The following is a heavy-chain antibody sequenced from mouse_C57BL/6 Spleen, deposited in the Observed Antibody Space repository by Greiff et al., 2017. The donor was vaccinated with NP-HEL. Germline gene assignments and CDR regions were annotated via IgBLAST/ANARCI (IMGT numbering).Heavy chain of an antibody. J-gene: IGHJ3*01. CDR3: AREVDYSNFAY. CDR2: IYPSDSET. D-gene: IGHD2-5*01. V-gene: IGHV1-61*01. Sequence: QVQLQQPGAELVRPGSSVKLSCKASGYTFTSYWMDWVKQRPGQGLEWIGNIYPSDSETHYNQKFKDKATLTVDKSSSTAYMQLSSLTSEDSAVYYCAREVDYSNFAYWGQGTLVTVSA. CDR1: GYTFTSYW.